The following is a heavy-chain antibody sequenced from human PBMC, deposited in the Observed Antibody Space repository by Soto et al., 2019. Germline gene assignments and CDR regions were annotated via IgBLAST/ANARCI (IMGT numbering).Heavy chain of an antibody. CDR3: ARLAYCGGDCYPPLDYYYYGMDV. CDR2: INHSGST. V-gene: IGHV4-34*01. Sequence: QVQLQQWGAGLLKPSETLSLTCAVYGGSFSGYYWSWIRQPPGKGLEWIGEINHSGSTNYNPSLKSRVTLSVDPSQTLYSLKLRSVTAAVTAVYYCARLAYCGGDCYPPLDYYYYGMDVWGQGTTVTVSS. J-gene: IGHJ6*02. CDR1: GGSFSGYY. D-gene: IGHD2-21*02.